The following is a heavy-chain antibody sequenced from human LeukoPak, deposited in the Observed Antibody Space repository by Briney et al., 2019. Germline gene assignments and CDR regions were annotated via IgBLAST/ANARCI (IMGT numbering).Heavy chain of an antibody. J-gene: IGHJ4*02. V-gene: IGHV3-73*01. CDR3: YSRTGGY. CDR1: GGTSSGSA. CDR2: IRSKANPYPT. D-gene: IGHD1-1*01. Sequence: GGSLRLSCAASGGTSSGSAMDWVRQSSGNGMERDGRIRSKANPYPTAYAGSVKDRFTISRDDSKNTAYLQMNSLKTEGTAVYYCYSRTGGYWGQGTLVTVSS.